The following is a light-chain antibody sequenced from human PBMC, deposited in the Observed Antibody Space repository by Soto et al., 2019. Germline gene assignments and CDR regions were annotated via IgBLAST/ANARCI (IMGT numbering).Light chain of an antibody. CDR1: SSDVGGYNY. J-gene: IGLJ1*01. Sequence: QSALTQPASVSGSPGQSITISCTGTSSDVGGYNYVSWYQQHPGKAPKHMIYDVSNRPSGVSNRFSGSKSGNTASLTISGLQAEDEADYYCSSYTSSSTLIVFGTGTKLTVL. CDR2: DVS. CDR3: SSYTSSSTLIV. V-gene: IGLV2-14*01.